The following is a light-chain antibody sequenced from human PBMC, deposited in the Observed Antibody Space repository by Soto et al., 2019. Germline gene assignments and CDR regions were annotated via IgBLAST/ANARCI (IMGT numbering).Light chain of an antibody. CDR2: VAS. CDR1: QRVNSNY. Sequence: EIVLTQAPGTLSLSPGERATLPCRASQRVNSNYLAWYQQKPGQVPRPLIYVASIRAAGVADRLSGSGSGTDFTLTISRLEREDYAVYYCQQYGTSPHTFVQGTKLEIK. CDR3: QQYGTSPHT. V-gene: IGKV3-20*01. J-gene: IGKJ2*01.